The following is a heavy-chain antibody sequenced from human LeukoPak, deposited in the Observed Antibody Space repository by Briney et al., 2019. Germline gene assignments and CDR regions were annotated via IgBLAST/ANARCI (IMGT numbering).Heavy chain of an antibody. CDR1: GGTFSSYA. CDR3: ASDYGDYRDAFDI. V-gene: IGHV1-69*13. D-gene: IGHD4-17*01. Sequence: ASVKVSCKASGGTFSSYAISWVRQAPGQGLEWMGGIIPIFGTTNYAQKFQGRVTITADESTSTAYMELSSLRSEDTAVYYCASDYGDYRDAFDIWGQGTMVTVSS. CDR2: IIPIFGTT. J-gene: IGHJ3*02.